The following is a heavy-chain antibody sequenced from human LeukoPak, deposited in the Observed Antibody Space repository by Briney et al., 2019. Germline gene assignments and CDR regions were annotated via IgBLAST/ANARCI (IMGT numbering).Heavy chain of an antibody. J-gene: IGHJ6*02. D-gene: IGHD1-14*01. CDR2: ISGSGGTS. CDR3: AKVSGGGLYYDGMDV. CDR1: GFTFNNYA. V-gene: IGHV3-23*01. Sequence: GGSLRLSCAASGFTFNNYAMNWVRQAPGKGLEWVSVISGSGGTSYYADSVKGRFTISRDSSKNTLYLQMNSLRAEDTAVYYCAKVSGGGLYYDGMDVWGQGTTVTVSS.